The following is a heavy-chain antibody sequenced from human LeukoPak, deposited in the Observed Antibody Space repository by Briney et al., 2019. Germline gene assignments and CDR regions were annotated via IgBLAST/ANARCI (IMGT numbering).Heavy chain of an antibody. J-gene: IGHJ4*02. CDR3: ARGGQIYDYVWGGYLDF. CDR1: GYTFTSYY. CDR2: INPSGGST. V-gene: IGHV1-46*01. D-gene: IGHD3-16*02. Sequence: ASVKVSCKASGYTFTSYYIHWVRQAPRQGLEWMGLINPSGGSTNYAQKFQGRVTMTRDTSTSTVYMELSSLRSEDTAVYYCARGGQIYDYVWGGYLDFWGQGNLVTVSS.